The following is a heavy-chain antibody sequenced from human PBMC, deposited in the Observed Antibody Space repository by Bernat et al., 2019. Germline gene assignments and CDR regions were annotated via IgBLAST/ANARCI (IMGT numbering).Heavy chain of an antibody. D-gene: IGHD2-2*01. Sequence: QVQLVESGGGVVQPGRSLRLSCAASGFTFSSYGMHWVRQAPGKGLEWVAVIWYDGSNKYYAEVVRGRVSICSDNSKNTLYVQMSSLRVEDTDVYDCAKESIGVVRAAQTGGGTATHNCFDAWGEGTLVTVSS. V-gene: IGHV3-33*06. J-gene: IGHJ5*02. CDR2: IWYDGSNK. CDR1: GFTFSSYG. CDR3: AKESIGVVRAAQTGGGTATHNCFDA.